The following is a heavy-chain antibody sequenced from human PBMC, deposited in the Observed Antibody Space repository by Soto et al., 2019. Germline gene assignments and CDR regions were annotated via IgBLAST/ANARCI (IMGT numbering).Heavy chain of an antibody. V-gene: IGHV1-24*01. CDR1: GDTPTELS. Sequence: SCMVSGDTPTELSVGVVREATGKGLVWMGCYDGEDGETIYVKKCHGRVTMNANNYIALDYMELTSLGSEDSSVYYCEIGRSGRYSPVYWGQGTLVTVSS. J-gene: IGHJ4*02. D-gene: IGHD1-26*01. CDR2: YDGEDGET. CDR3: EIGRSGRYSPVY.